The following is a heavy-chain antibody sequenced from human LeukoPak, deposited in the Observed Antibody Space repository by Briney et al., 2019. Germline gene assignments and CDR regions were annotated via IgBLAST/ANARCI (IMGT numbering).Heavy chain of an antibody. CDR3: ARDDAFRGVAMDV. CDR2: LNTDGSST. Sequence: GGSLRLSCAASGFTFRGYWMHWVRQVPGQGLVWVSRLNTDGSSTSYADSVKGRFTISRDNAKNTLYLQMNSLRAEDTAVYYCARDDAFRGVAMDVWGQGITVTVSS. D-gene: IGHD3-16*01. J-gene: IGHJ6*01. CDR1: GFTFRGYW. V-gene: IGHV3-74*01.